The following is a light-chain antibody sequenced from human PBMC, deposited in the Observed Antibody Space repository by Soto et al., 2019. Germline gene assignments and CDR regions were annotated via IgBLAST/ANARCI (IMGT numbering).Light chain of an antibody. Sequence: QSALTQPASVSGSPGQSITISCTGTSSDVGSYNLVSWYQQHPGKAPKLMIYEVSKRPSGVSNRFSGSKSGNTASLTISGLQAGDEADYYCCSYAGSSTFPYVFGTGTKVNVL. J-gene: IGLJ1*01. V-gene: IGLV2-23*02. CDR1: SSDVGSYNL. CDR2: EVS. CDR3: CSYAGSSTFPYV.